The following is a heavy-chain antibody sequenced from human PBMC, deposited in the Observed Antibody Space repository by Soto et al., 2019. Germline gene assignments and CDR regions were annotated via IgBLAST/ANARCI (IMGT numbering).Heavy chain of an antibody. CDR1: GFTFSSYS. Sequence: GGSLRLSCAASGFTFSSYSMNWVRQAPGKGLEWVSYISSSSSTIYYADSVKGRFTISRDNAKNSLYLQMNSLRDEDTAVYYCARERELRYLDWSNDAFDIWGQGTMVTVSS. CDR3: ARERELRYLDWSNDAFDI. D-gene: IGHD3-9*01. J-gene: IGHJ3*02. V-gene: IGHV3-48*02. CDR2: ISSSSSTI.